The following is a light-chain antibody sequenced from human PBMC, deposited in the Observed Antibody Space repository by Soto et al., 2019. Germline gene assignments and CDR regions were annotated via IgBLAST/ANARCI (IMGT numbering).Light chain of an antibody. CDR3: QQYDVPPMT. J-gene: IGKJ3*01. V-gene: IGKV1-33*01. CDR1: EVVGIY. CDR2: DAS. Sequence: DIQMTQSPSSLSASVGDRVTVTCHASEVVGIYLNWYQQKPGKAPKLLIYDASHLETGVPSRFSGSGSVTHFTLTISNLQPEDAATYFCQQYDVPPMTFGPGTKVDIK.